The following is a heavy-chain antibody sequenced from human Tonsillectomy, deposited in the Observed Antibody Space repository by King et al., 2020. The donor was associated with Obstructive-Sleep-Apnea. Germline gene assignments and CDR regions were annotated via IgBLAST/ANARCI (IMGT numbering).Heavy chain of an antibody. V-gene: IGHV3-30*02. CDR3: AKEVYPSYFDY. CDR1: GSTFSTYG. J-gene: IGHJ4*02. D-gene: IGHD5/OR15-5a*01. CDR2: IRYDGTNK. Sequence: VQLVESWGGVVQPGRSLRLSCAASGSTFSTYGMHWVRQAPGKGLEWVAFIRYDGTNKYYADSVKGRFTISKDNSRNTLYLQMNSLRAEDTAVYYCAKEVYPSYFDYWGQGTLVTVSS.